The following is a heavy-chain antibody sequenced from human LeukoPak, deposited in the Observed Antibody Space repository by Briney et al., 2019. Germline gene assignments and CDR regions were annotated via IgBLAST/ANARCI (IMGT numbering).Heavy chain of an antibody. CDR2: ISGSGGRI. Sequence: GGSLRLSCAAAGFTFSSYAMSWVRQAPGKGREWVSAISGSGGRIYYGASVKGRFTISRDNSKNTLNLQMTSLRAEDTAVYYCATSKYSGSYWGQGTLVTVSS. D-gene: IGHD1-26*01. V-gene: IGHV3-23*01. J-gene: IGHJ4*02. CDR3: ATSKYSGSY. CDR1: GFTFSSYA.